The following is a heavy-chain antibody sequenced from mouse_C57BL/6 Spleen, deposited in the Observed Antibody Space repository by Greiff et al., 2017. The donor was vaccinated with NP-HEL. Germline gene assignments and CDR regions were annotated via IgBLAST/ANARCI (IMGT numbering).Heavy chain of an antibody. Sequence: QVHVKQSGAELVKPGASVKLSCKASGYTFTSYWMQWVKQRPGQGLEWIGEIDPSDSYTNYNQKFKGKATLTVDTSSSTAYMQLSSLTSEDSAVYYCARGLRDYAMDYWGQGTSVTVSS. V-gene: IGHV1-50*01. CDR3: ARGLRDYAMDY. CDR2: IDPSDSYT. J-gene: IGHJ4*01. CDR1: GYTFTSYW. D-gene: IGHD2-2*01.